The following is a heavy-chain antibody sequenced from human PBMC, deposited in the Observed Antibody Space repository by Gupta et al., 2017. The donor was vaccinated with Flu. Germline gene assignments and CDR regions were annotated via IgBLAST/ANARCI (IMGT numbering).Heavy chain of an antibody. CDR3: ARGFKSSSSRKLFWYFDL. CDR1: GGSFSGYY. J-gene: IGHJ2*01. D-gene: IGHD6-6*01. V-gene: IGHV4-34*01. CDR2: INHSGST. Sequence: QVQLQQWGAGLLTPSETLSLTCAVYGGSFSGYYWSWIRQPPGKGLEWIGEINHSGSTNYNPSLKSRVTISVDTSKNQFSLKLSSVTAADTAVYYCARGFKSSSSRKLFWYFDLWGRGTLVTVSS.